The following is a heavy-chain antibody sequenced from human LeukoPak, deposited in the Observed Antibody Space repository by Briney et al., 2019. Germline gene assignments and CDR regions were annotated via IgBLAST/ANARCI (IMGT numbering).Heavy chain of an antibody. CDR1: GGSISSGGYS. CDR2: IYHSGST. V-gene: IGHV4-30-2*01. Sequence: SETLSLTCAVSGGSISSGGYSWSWIRQPPGKGLEWIGYIYHSGSTYYNPSLKSRVTISVDRSKNQFSLKLSSVTAADTAVYYCARETYGDPPDYWGQGTLVTVSS. J-gene: IGHJ4*02. D-gene: IGHD4-17*01. CDR3: ARETYGDPPDY.